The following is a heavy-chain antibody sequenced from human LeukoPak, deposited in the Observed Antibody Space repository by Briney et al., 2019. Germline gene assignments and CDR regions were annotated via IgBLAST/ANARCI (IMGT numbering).Heavy chain of an antibody. Sequence: GGSLRLSCAASGFSFSDAWMTWVRQAPGKGLEWVAGISDRGSRTNYADSVKGRFTISTDHPKNTVYLHMNSLRAEDTAVYFCAKRGVVIRFILVGFHKEDYYFDSWGQGALVSVSS. CDR2: ISDRGSRT. D-gene: IGHD3-10*01. CDR3: AKRGVVIRFILVGFHKEDYYFDS. CDR1: GFSFSDAW. J-gene: IGHJ4*02. V-gene: IGHV3-23*01.